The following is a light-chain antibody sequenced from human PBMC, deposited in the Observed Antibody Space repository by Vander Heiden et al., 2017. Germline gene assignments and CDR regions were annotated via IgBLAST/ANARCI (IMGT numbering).Light chain of an antibody. CDR2: SNN. J-gene: IGLJ2*01. V-gene: IGLV1-44*01. CDR3: AAWDDNLNVV. CDR1: SSNIGSNT. Sequence: SLLTQPPSSSGTPRQRVAITCSGSSSNIGSNTVNWYQHPPGTAPKLLIYSNNGRPSGVPDRFAGSKSGTAASLAISVLQSEDEADYYCAAWDDNLNVVFGGGTKLTVL.